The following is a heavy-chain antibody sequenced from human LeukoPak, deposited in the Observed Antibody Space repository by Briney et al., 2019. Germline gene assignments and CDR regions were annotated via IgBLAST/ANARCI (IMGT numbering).Heavy chain of an antibody. Sequence: SVKVSCKASGGTFSSYAICWVRQAPGQGLEWMGGIIPIFGTANYAQKFQGRVTITTDESTSTAYMELSSLRSEDTAVYYCAYDSSGYYYRPYYFDYWGQGTLVTVSS. J-gene: IGHJ4*02. CDR1: GGTFSSYA. V-gene: IGHV1-69*05. D-gene: IGHD3-22*01. CDR2: IIPIFGTA. CDR3: AYDSSGYYYRPYYFDY.